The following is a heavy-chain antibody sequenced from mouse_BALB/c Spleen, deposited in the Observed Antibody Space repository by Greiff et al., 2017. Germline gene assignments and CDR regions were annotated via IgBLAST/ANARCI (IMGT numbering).Heavy chain of an antibody. CDR2: ISSGGSYT. CDR1: GFTFSSYT. D-gene: IGHD1-1*01. Sequence: EVMLVESGAGLVKPGGSLKLSCAASGFTFSSYTMSWVRQTPEKRLEWVATISSGGSYTYYPDSVKGRFTISRDNAKNTLYLQMSSLKSEDTAMYYCTRDRGTTVVGFDYWGQGTTLTVSS. CDR3: TRDRGTTVVGFDY. J-gene: IGHJ2*01. V-gene: IGHV5-6-4*01.